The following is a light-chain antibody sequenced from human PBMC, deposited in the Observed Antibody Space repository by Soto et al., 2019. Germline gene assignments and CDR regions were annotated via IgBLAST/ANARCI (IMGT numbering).Light chain of an antibody. V-gene: IGKV3-20*01. CDR3: QQYGSYQGLT. J-gene: IGKJ4*01. CDR2: GAS. Sequence: EIVLTQSPGTLSLSPGERATLSCRASQSVSSSYLAWYQQKPGQAPRLLIYGASSRATGIPDRFSGSGSGTDFTLTISRLEPEDFAVYYWQQYGSYQGLTFGGGTKVEIK. CDR1: QSVSSSY.